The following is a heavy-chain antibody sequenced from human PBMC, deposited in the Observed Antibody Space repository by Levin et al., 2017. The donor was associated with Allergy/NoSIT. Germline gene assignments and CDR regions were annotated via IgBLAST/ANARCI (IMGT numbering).Heavy chain of an antibody. CDR3: ARRVAAAGILDFDY. V-gene: IGHV4-4*02. J-gene: IGHJ4*02. CDR2: IYHSGST. D-gene: IGHD6-13*01. Sequence: SETLSLTCAVSGGSISSSNWWSWVRQPPGKGLEWIGEIYHSGSTNYNPSLKSRVTISVDKSKNQFSLKLSSVTAADTAVYYCARRVAAAGILDFDYWGQGTLVTVSS. CDR1: GGSISSSNW.